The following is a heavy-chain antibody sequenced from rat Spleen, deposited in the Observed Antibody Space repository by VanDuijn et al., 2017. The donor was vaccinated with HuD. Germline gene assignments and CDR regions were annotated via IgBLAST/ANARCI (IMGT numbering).Heavy chain of an antibody. D-gene: IGHD1-11*01. V-gene: IGHV5-25*01. CDR2: ISYDGDKI. CDR1: GFTFSSFA. CDR3: ARHGTTGRSLGFAY. J-gene: IGHJ3*01. Sequence: EVQLVESGGGLVQPGRSMKVSCVASGFTFSSFAMAWVRQAPTKGLEWVASISYDGDKIFYRDSVKGRFTISRDNAESTLYLQMNSLRSEDTATYYCARHGTTGRSLGFAYWGQGTLVTVSS.